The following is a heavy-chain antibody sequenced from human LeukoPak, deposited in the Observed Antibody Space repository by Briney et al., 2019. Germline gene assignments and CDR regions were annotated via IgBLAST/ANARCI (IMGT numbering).Heavy chain of an antibody. CDR3: ARAYYYDSSGYLDAFDI. D-gene: IGHD3-22*01. J-gene: IGHJ3*02. CDR1: GGSISSYY. CDR2: IYYSGST. Sequence: KASETLSLTYTVSGGSISSYYWSWIRQPPGKGLEWIGYIYYSGSTNYNPSLKSRVTISVDTSKNQFSLKLSSVTAADTAVYFCARAYYYDSSGYLDAFDIWGQGTMVTVSS. V-gene: IGHV4-59*08.